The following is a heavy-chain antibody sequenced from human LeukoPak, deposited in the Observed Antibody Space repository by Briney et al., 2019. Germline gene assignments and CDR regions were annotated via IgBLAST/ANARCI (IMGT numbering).Heavy chain of an antibody. Sequence: SVKFSCKASGVTFSSYAISRVRQAPGQGLESIVEIIPIFGTANYAEKFQGRVTITADESTSTAYMELSSLRSEDTVFFFKQKTAYEILTGYYFGWFDPWGQGTLVTVSS. J-gene: IGHJ5*02. CDR3: QKTAYEILTGYYFGWFDP. CDR1: GVTFSSYA. D-gene: IGHD3-9*01. V-gene: IGHV1-69*13. CDR2: IIPIFGTA.